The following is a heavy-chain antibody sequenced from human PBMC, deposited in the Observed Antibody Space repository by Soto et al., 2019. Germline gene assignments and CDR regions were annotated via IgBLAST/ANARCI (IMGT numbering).Heavy chain of an antibody. J-gene: IGHJ4*02. V-gene: IGHV3-23*01. D-gene: IGHD3-22*01. CDR1: GLAFSRYA. CDR3: AKFDSRGYARPPFDY. Sequence: GGSVRLSCADSGLAFSRYAMICVRQAPEKRLEWVSSIGGSDGSTYYADSVKGRFTISRDNSKNTLSLQMNSLRAEDTAVYYCAKFDSRGYARPPFDYWGRGTLVTISS. CDR2: IGGSDGST.